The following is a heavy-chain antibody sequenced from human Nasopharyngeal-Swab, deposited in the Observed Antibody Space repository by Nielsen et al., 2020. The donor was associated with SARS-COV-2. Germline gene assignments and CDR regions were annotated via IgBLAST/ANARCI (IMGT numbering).Heavy chain of an antibody. CDR1: GVIFSDYW. CDR3: VKHQGSSSDQ. Sequence: GESLKISCVVSGVIFSDYWMHWVRQAPGKGLVWASRVNEDGSRTDYADSVRGRFTISRDNAKNTLYLQMNSLRVEDTAVYYCVKHQGSSSDQWGQGTLVTVSS. V-gene: IGHV3-74*01. CDR2: VNEDGSRT. J-gene: IGHJ4*02.